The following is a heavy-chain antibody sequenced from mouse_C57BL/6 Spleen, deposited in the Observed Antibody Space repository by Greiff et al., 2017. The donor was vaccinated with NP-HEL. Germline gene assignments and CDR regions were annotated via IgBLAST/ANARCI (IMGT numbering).Heavy chain of an antibody. CDR3: VKTGNGSSYVVY. Sequence: QVQLKESGAELVRPGASVKLSCKASGYTFTGYYINWVKQRPGQGLEWIARIYPGSGNTYYNEKFKGKATLTAEKSSSTAYMQLSSLTSEDSAVCFCVKTGNGSSYVVYGGQGISLTV. D-gene: IGHD1-1*01. CDR2: IYPGSGNT. J-gene: IGHJ2*02. CDR1: GYTFTGYY. V-gene: IGHV1-76*01.